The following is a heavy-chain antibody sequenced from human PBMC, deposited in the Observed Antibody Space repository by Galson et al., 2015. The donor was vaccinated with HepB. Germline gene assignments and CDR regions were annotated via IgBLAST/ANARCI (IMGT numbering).Heavy chain of an antibody. CDR2: IIPIFGTA. Sequence: SVKVSCKASGGTFSSYAISWVRQAPGQGLEWMGGIIPIFGTANYAQKFQGRVTITADKSTSTAYMELSSLRSEDTAVYYCAGGAGGSSMYYYYGMDVWGQGTTVTVSS. D-gene: IGHD6-6*01. CDR1: GGTFSSYA. CDR3: AGGAGGSSMYYYYGMDV. V-gene: IGHV1-69*06. J-gene: IGHJ6*02.